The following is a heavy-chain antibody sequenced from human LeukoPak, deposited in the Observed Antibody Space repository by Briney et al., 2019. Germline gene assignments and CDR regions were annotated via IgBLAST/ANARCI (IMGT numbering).Heavy chain of an antibody. CDR1: GFTFSSYA. J-gene: IGHJ6*02. V-gene: IGHV3-23*01. CDR2: ISGSGGST. Sequence: GGSLRLSCAASGFTFSSYAMSWVRQAPGKGLEWVSAISGSGGSTYYADSVKGRFTISRDNSKNTLYLQMNSLRAEDTAVYYCAKSVYYDSSGYYSYCYGMDVWGQGTTVTVSS. CDR3: AKSVYYDSSGYYSYCYGMDV. D-gene: IGHD3-22*01.